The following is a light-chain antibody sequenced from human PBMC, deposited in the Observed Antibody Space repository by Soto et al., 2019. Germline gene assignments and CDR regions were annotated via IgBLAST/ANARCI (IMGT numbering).Light chain of an antibody. CDR3: QQYDKSPRT. J-gene: IGKJ1*01. CDR1: QSFSRQS. CDR2: SVS. V-gene: IGKV3-20*01. Sequence: ESGLWQSPGTLYLSPGERATLSCRASQSFSRQSLSWYQQKPGQAPRLLIYSVSMRATGIPDRFSGSGGGTHFTLTISRLEPEDFAVYYCQQYDKSPRTFGQGTKVHIK.